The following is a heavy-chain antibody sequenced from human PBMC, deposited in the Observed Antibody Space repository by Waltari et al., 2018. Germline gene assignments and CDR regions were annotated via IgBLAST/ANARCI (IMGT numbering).Heavy chain of an antibody. D-gene: IGHD1-26*01. CDR2: IHYSGST. CDR1: GGSISSHY. V-gene: IGHV4-59*11. CDR3: ARAAGELLPYYFDY. Sequence: QVQLQESGPGLVKPSETLSLTCTVSGGSISSHYWSWIRQPPGKGLEWIGYIHYSGSTNYNPSLKSRVTISVDTSKNQFSLKLSSVTAADTAVYYCARAAGELLPYYFDYWGQGTLVTVSS. J-gene: IGHJ4*02.